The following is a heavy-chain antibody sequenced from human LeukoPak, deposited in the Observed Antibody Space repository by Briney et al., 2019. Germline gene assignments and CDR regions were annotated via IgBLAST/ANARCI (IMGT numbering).Heavy chain of an antibody. J-gene: IGHJ5*02. Sequence: SETLSLTCTVSGGSISSYYWSWIRQPPGKGLEWVGYIYYSGSTNYNPSLKSRVTISVDTSKNQFSLKLSSVTAADTAVYYCVRYSSGRGGWFDPWGQGTLVTVSS. CDR1: GGSISSYY. CDR3: VRYSSGRGGWFDP. CDR2: IYYSGST. V-gene: IGHV4-59*01. D-gene: IGHD6-19*01.